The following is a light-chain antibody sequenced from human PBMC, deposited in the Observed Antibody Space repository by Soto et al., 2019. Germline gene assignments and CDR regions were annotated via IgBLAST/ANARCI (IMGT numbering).Light chain of an antibody. CDR2: DVR. V-gene: IGLV2-14*01. CDR1: SIDVGVFPR. Sequence: QSALTQPASVSGSPGQSITISCTGTSIDVGVFPRVSWYQHDPGRAPKVIIYDVRNRPSGVSNRFSGSKSGNTASLTISGLQAEDEADYYCKSYTRSSTYVFGTGTKLTV. J-gene: IGLJ1*01. CDR3: KSYTRSSTYV.